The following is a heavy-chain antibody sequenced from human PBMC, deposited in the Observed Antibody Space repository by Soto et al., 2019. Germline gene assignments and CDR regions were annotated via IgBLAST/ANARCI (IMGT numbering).Heavy chain of an antibody. J-gene: IGHJ4*02. V-gene: IGHV3-23*01. CDR2: VSARGAST. Sequence: EVQVLESGGGLVQPGGSLRLSCAASGVTFSNYAMAWVRQAPGKGLEWVSVVSARGASTNYADSVKGRFSISRDNSKNSLYLQMNSLRAEDTAVYYCAKRTLTAPFPFDYWGPGTLVTVSS. CDR3: AKRTLTAPFPFDY. CDR1: GVTFSNYA.